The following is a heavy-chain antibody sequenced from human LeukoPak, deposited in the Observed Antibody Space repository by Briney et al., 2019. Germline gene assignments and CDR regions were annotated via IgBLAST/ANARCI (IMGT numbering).Heavy chain of an antibody. CDR3: ARRVTGTTPPYYFDY. V-gene: IGHV3-74*01. CDR1: GFTFSSYW. Sequence: GGSLRLSCAASGFTFSSYWMHWVRQAPGKGLVWVSRINSDGSSTNYADSVKGRFTISRDNAKNTLYLQMNSLRAEDTAVYYCARRVTGTTPPYYFDYWGQGTLVTASS. CDR2: INSDGSST. J-gene: IGHJ4*02. D-gene: IGHD1-1*01.